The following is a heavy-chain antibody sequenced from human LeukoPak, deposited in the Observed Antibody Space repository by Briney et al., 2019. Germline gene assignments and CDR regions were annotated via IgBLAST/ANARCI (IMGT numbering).Heavy chain of an antibody. V-gene: IGHV3-72*01. CDR1: GLSFSDHF. Sequence: GGSLGLSCAASGLSFSDHFMDWVRQAPGEGLEWVGRSRDKANSYTTEYAASVEGRFTISRDNSKNSLYLQMNSLKTEDTAVYYCANFFGNNFGFWGQGALVTVSS. CDR2: SRDKANSYTT. CDR3: ANFFGNNFGF. D-gene: IGHD5-24*01. J-gene: IGHJ4*02.